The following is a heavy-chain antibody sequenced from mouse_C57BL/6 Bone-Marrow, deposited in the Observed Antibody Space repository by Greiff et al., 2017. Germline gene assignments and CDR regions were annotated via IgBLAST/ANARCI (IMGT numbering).Heavy chain of an antibody. J-gene: IGHJ4*01. Sequence: EVKVVESGGGLVKPGGSLKLSCAASGFTFSSYTMSWVRQTPEKRLEWVATISGGGGNTYYPDSVKGRFTISRDNAKNTLYLQMSSLRSEDTALYYCARRGVTTSGYYYAMDYWGQGTSVTVSS. CDR2: ISGGGGNT. D-gene: IGHD2-2*01. CDR3: ARRGVTTSGYYYAMDY. V-gene: IGHV5-9*01. CDR1: GFTFSSYT.